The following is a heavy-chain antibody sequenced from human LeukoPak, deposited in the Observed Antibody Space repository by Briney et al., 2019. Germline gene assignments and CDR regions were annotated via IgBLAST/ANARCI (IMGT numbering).Heavy chain of an antibody. D-gene: IGHD1-26*01. V-gene: IGHV1-2*02. CDR3: ARVGATKNWFDP. CDR1: GYTFTDYY. CDR2: INPNSGGT. Sequence: ASVKVSCKASGYTFTDYYLHWVRQAPGQGLEWMGWINPNSGGTNYAQKFQGRVTMTRDTSISTAYMELSRLRSDDTAVYYCARVGATKNWFDPWGQGTLVTVSS. J-gene: IGHJ5*02.